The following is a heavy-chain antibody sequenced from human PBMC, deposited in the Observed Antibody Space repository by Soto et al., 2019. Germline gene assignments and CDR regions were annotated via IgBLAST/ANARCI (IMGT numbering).Heavy chain of an antibody. CDR1: GGSISSSSCY. CDR2: IYYSGST. J-gene: IGHJ6*02. D-gene: IGHD3-10*01. CDR3: ASGGFGELSPYGMDV. Sequence: QLQLQESGPGLVKPSETLSLTCTVSGGSISSSSCYWGWIRQPPGKGLEWIGSIYYSGSTYYDPSLKSRVTISVDTSKNQFSLKLSSVTAADTAVYYCASGGFGELSPYGMDVWGQGTTVTVS. V-gene: IGHV4-39*01.